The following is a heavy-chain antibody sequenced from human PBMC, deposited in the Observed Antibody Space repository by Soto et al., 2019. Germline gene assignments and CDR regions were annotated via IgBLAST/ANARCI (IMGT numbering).Heavy chain of an antibody. V-gene: IGHV1-69*13. J-gene: IGHJ5*02. CDR1: GGTFSSYA. CDR3: ARVALGPSWFDP. Sequence: SVKVSCKASGGTFSSYAISWVRQAPGQGLEWMGGIIPIFGTANYAQKFQGRVTITADESTSTAYMELSSLRSEDTAVYHCARVALGPSWFDPWGQGTLVTVSS. CDR2: IIPIFGTA.